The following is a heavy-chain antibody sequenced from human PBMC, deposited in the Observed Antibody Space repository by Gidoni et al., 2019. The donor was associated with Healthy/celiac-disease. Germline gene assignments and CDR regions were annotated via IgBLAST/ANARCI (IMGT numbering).Heavy chain of an antibody. CDR1: GGSFRGYY. J-gene: IGHJ5*02. D-gene: IGHD7-27*01. CDR2: INHSGST. Sequence: QVQLQQWGAGLLQPSEPLSLTCAVYGGSFRGYYWSWIRQPPGKGLEGIGEINHSGSTNYNPSLKSRVTISVDTSKNQFSLKLSSVTAADTAVYYCARVGNWGPRWFDPWGQGTLVTVSS. CDR3: ARVGNWGPRWFDP. V-gene: IGHV4-34*01.